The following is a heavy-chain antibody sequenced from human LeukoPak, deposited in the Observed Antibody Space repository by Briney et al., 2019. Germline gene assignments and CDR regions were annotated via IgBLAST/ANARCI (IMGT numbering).Heavy chain of an antibody. CDR3: AREAHTVRNYYDSSGYYPLRY. Sequence: SVKVSCKASGGTFSSYAISWVRQAPGQGREWMGGIIPIFGTANYAQKFQGRVTITTDESTSTAYMELSSLRSEDTAVYYCAREAHTVRNYYDSSGYYPLRYWGQGTLVTVSS. D-gene: IGHD3-22*01. CDR2: IIPIFGTA. J-gene: IGHJ4*02. CDR1: GGTFSSYA. V-gene: IGHV1-69*05.